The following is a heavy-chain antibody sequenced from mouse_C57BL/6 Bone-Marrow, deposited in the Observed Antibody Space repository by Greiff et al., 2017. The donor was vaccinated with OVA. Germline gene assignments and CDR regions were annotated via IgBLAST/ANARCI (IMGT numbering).Heavy chain of an antibody. V-gene: IGHV1-55*01. CDR2: IYPGSGST. CDR3: AGEDYYGSNDY. D-gene: IGHD1-1*01. Sequence: QVQLQQPGAELVKPGASVKMSCKASGFTFTSYWIPWVQQRPGQGLEWIGVIYPGSGSTNYNEKFKSKATLTVDTSSSTAYMQLSSLTSEDSAVDYCAGEDYYGSNDYWGQGTTLTVSS. J-gene: IGHJ2*01. CDR1: GFTFTSYW.